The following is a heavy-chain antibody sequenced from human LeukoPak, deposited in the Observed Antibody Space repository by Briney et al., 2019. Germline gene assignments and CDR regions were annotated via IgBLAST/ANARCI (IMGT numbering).Heavy chain of an antibody. D-gene: IGHD1-26*01. Sequence: PSETLSLTCTVSGGSISNYYWSWIRQPPGKGLEWIGYIYGSGSTHCNPSLKSRVTMSVDTSRNQFSLKLTSVTAADTDVYYCARQVRAYSGFDYWGQGTLVTVSS. CDR2: IYGSGST. CDR3: ARQVRAYSGFDY. J-gene: IGHJ4*02. V-gene: IGHV4-59*08. CDR1: GGSISNYY.